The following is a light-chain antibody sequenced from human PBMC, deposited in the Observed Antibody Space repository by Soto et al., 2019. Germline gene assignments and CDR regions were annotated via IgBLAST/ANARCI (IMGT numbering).Light chain of an antibody. CDR1: QSISSW. J-gene: IGKJ1*01. CDR3: QQYNRYST. Sequence: DIQMTQSPSTLSASVVYRVTLTCRASQSISSWLAWYQQRPGKAPKLLIHKASNLESGVPSRFSGSGSGTEFTLTISSMQPDDSATYYCQQYNRYSTFGQGTKVDIK. V-gene: IGKV1-5*03. CDR2: KAS.